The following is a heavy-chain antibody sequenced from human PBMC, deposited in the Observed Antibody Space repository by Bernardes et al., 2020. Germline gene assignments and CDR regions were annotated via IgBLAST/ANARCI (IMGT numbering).Heavy chain of an antibody. Sequence: GRSLRLFCKASGFTFSDDYVSWVRRAPGKELEWLAHVRGDGSFIFYADSVRGRFTISRDNADKSLFLEMNGLTAEDTAMYYCARGNLLTGVIPFDFWGHGIVVTVSP. V-gene: IGHV3-11*01. CDR2: VRGDGSFI. CDR3: ARGNLLTGVIPFDF. J-gene: IGHJ4*01. D-gene: IGHD3-9*01. CDR1: GFTFSDDY.